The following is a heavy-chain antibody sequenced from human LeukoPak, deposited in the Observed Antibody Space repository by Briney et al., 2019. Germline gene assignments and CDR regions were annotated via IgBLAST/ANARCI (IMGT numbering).Heavy chain of an antibody. CDR3: AREVKWLSVAGATPPVD. Sequence: SETLSLTCTVSGGSISSYYWSWIRQPAGKGLEWIGRIYTSGSTNYNPSLKSRVTMSVDTSKNQFSLKLSSVTAADTAVYYCAREVKWLSVAGATPPVDWGQGTLVTVSS. J-gene: IGHJ4*02. V-gene: IGHV4-4*07. CDR1: GGSISSYY. D-gene: IGHD6-19*01. CDR2: IYTSGST.